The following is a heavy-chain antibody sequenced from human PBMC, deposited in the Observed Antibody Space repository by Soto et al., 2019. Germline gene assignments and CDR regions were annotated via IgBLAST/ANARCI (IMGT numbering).Heavy chain of an antibody. CDR2: ISAYNGNT. Sequence: ASVKVSCKASGYTFTSYGISWVRQAPGQGLEWMGWISAYNGNTNYAQKLQGRVTMTTDTSTSTAYMELRSLRSDDTAVYYCARGGYYDSSGYYSAFDIWGQGTMVTV. V-gene: IGHV1-18*01. J-gene: IGHJ3*02. CDR3: ARGGYYDSSGYYSAFDI. D-gene: IGHD3-22*01. CDR1: GYTFTSYG.